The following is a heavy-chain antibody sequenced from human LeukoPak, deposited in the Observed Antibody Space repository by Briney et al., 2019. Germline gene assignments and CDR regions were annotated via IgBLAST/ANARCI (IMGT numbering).Heavy chain of an antibody. CDR3: AKRWQLNFDP. D-gene: IGHD2-15*01. J-gene: IGHJ5*02. Sequence: GGSLRLSCAASGFTFSSYAMSWVRQAPGKGLEWVSIISDSGGNAYYADSVKGRFTISRDNSRNTLYLQMSSLGAEDTAVYYCAKRWQLNFDPWGQGTLVTVSS. CDR2: ISDSGGNA. CDR1: GFTFSSYA. V-gene: IGHV3-23*01.